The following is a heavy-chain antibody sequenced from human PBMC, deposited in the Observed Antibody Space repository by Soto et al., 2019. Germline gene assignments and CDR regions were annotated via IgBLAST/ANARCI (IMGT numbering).Heavy chain of an antibody. Sequence: PGGSLRLSCAASGFTFSSYSMNWVRQAPGKGLEWVSSISSSSSYIYYADSVKGRFTISRDNAKNSLYLQMNSLRAEDTAVYYCARRWIQLWPRDYYYGMDVWGQGTTVTVSS. CDR3: ARRWIQLWPRDYYYGMDV. J-gene: IGHJ6*02. V-gene: IGHV3-21*01. CDR2: ISSSSSYI. CDR1: GFTFSSYS. D-gene: IGHD5-18*01.